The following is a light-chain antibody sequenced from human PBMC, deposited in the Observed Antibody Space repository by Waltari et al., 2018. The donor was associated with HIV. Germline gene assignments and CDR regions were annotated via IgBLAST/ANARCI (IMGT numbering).Light chain of an antibody. CDR2: EDD. CDR3: HSYVNNLVYP. Sequence: NFMMTQPHSVSEYPGKTVAIYCTGSGGRLDSNQVKWYQQRPGSAATPVIYEDDQRPSDVPDRSSCSIDSSSTSASLPVSGLSTDDEAGCYCHSYVNNLVYPFGCGTKVTL. V-gene: IGLV6-57*02. CDR1: GGRLDSNQ. J-gene: IGLJ1*01.